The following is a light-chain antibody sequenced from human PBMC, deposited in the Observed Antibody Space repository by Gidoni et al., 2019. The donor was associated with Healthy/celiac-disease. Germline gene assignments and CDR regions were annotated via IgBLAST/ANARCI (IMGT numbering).Light chain of an antibody. CDR3: SSYTSSSTLRV. Sequence: QSALTQPASVSESPGHAITISCTGTSSDVGGYNYVSWYQQHPGKAPKLMIYDVSNRPSGVSNRFSGSTSGNTASLTISGLQAEAEADYYCSSYTSSSTLRVFGTGTKVTVL. CDR2: DVS. CDR1: SSDVGGYNY. V-gene: IGLV2-14*01. J-gene: IGLJ1*01.